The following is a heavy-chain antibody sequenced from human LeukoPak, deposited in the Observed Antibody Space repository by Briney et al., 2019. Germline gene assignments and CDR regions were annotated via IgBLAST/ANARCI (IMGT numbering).Heavy chain of an antibody. Sequence: PGGSLRLSRAASGFTFSRYGMHWVRQAPGKGLEGVAVISYDGSNKYYADSVKCRLTISRDNSKNTLYLQMNSLRAEDTAVYYCAKDRGGIAVAGTFFYYYGMDVWGQGTTVTVSS. V-gene: IGHV3-30*18. D-gene: IGHD6-19*01. CDR3: AKDRGGIAVAGTFFYYYGMDV. CDR2: ISYDGSNK. CDR1: GFTFSRYG. J-gene: IGHJ6*02.